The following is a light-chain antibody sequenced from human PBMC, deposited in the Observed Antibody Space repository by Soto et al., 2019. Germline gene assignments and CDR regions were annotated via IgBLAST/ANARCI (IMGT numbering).Light chain of an antibody. V-gene: IGKV3-20*01. CDR2: GAS. J-gene: IGKJ2*01. CDR3: QLYGSPPLYT. CDR1: QSVRSTY. Sequence: EVVLTQSPGTLSVSPGERAALSCRASQSVRSTYLAWYQQKPGQAPRLLIYGASSRATGIPDRFSGSGSGTDFTLTISRLEPEDFAVYYCQLYGSPPLYTFGQGTKLEI.